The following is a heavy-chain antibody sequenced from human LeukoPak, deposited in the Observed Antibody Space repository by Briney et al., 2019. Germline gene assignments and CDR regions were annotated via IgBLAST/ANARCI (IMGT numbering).Heavy chain of an antibody. CDR3: ARKTPGTSVDV. V-gene: IGHV4-39*01. CDR1: GDSISNSAYY. Sequence: SETLSLTCTVSGDSISNSAYYWVWIRQPPGKGLEWIGTITNTGNTYSNPSLKSRVTISIDTSKTQISLKLTAVTAADTAVFYCARKTPGTSVDVWGQGTPVTVSS. J-gene: IGHJ6*02. D-gene: IGHD3-10*01. CDR2: ITNTGNT.